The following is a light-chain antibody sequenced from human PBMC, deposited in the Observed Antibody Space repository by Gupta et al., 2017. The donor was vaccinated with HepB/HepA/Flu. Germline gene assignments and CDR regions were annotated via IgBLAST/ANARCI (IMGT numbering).Light chain of an antibody. V-gene: IGKV1-33*01. CDR1: QDINYH. J-gene: IGKJ2*01. CDR2: DAA. CDR3: QQYYDLPYT. Sequence: DIQMTQSPSSLSASVGDRANIACQASQDINYHVKWYQPKPGRAPKLLIYDAAYLETGVPSRFSGSGSGTDITFTINSLQPEDFATYFCQQYYDLPYTFGQGTKLQI.